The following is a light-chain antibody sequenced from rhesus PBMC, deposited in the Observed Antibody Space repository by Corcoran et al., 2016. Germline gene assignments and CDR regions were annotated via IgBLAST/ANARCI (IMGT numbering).Light chain of an antibody. CDR1: ENVNNY. CDR3: QHGYGTPLT. Sequence: DIQMTQSPSSLSASVGDRVTITCRASENVNNYLNWYKQKPGKAPKLLIYKASTLQSGVPSRCSGSGSGTEYTFTIPSLQPEDVATYCCQHGYGTPLTFGGGTKVEIK. J-gene: IGKJ4*01. CDR2: KAS. V-gene: IGKV1-74*01.